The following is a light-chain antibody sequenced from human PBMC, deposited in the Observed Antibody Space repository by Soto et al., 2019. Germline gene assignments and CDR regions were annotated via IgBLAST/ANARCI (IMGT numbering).Light chain of an antibody. Sequence: QSVLTQPASVSGSPGQSITISCTGTSSDVGGYNYVSWYQQHPGKAPKLMIYDVSSRPSGVSDRFSGSKSGNTASLTISGLQAEDEADYYCCSYTSSSTRVFGGGTKLTVL. CDR2: DVS. CDR1: SSDVGGYNY. J-gene: IGLJ3*02. CDR3: CSYTSSSTRV. V-gene: IGLV2-14*01.